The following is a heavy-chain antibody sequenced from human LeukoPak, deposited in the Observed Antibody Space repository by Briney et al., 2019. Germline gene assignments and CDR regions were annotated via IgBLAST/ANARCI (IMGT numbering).Heavy chain of an antibody. Sequence: SVKVSCKASGGTFSSYAISWVRQAPGQGLEWMGGIIPIFGTANYAQKFQGRVTITADESTSTAYMELSSLRPEDTAVYYCARELGYCSGGSCSSRYYFDYWGQGTLVTVSS. CDR2: IIPIFGTA. D-gene: IGHD2-15*01. CDR3: ARELGYCSGGSCSSRYYFDY. J-gene: IGHJ4*02. V-gene: IGHV1-69*01. CDR1: GGTFSSYA.